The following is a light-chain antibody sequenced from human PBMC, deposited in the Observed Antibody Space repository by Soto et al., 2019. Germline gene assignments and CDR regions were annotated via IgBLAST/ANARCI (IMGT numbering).Light chain of an antibody. CDR3: QSYDSSLRGSYV. Sequence: LTQPPSVSGAPGQRVTISCTGSSSNIGAGYDVHWYQQLPGTAPKLLIYGNSNRPSGVPDRFSGSKSGTSASLAITGLQAEDEADYYCQSYDSSLRGSYVFGTGTKVTVL. CDR1: SSNIGAGYD. V-gene: IGLV1-40*01. CDR2: GNS. J-gene: IGLJ1*01.